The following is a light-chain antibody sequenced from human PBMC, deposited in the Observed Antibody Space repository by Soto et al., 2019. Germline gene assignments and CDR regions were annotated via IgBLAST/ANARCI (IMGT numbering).Light chain of an antibody. J-gene: IGKJ1*01. Sequence: EIVMTQSPATLSVSPGERATLSCRASQSVATNLAWYQQKPGQAPRLPIYDASSRATGVPDRFSGSGSGTDFTLTISSLQTEDFATYYCQQSYSTPTFGQGTKVDIK. V-gene: IGKV3D-15*01. CDR2: DAS. CDR3: QQSYSTPT. CDR1: QSVATN.